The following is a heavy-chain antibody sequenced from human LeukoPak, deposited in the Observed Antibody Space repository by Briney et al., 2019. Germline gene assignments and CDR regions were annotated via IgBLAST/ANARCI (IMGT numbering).Heavy chain of an antibody. CDR1: GGSFSGYY. Sequence: PSETLSLTCAVYGGSFSGYYWSWIRQPAGKGLEWIGRIYTSGSANYNPSLKSRVTMSLDTSKNQFSLKLSSVTAADTAVYYCARVYYSNSYDYWYFDLWGRGTLVTVSS. D-gene: IGHD6-13*01. V-gene: IGHV4-59*10. CDR2: IYTSGSA. J-gene: IGHJ2*01. CDR3: ARVYYSNSYDYWYFDL.